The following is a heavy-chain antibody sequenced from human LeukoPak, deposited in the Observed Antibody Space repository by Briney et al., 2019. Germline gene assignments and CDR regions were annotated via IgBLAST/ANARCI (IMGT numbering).Heavy chain of an antibody. CDR3: ARGIYYDFWSGYYG. CDR2: ISYDGSNK. V-gene: IGHV3-30*04. J-gene: IGHJ4*02. CDR1: GFTFSSYA. D-gene: IGHD3-3*01. Sequence: GRSLRLSCAASGFTFSSYAMHWVRQAPGKGLEWVAVISYDGSNKYYADSVEGRFTISRDNSKNTLYLQMNSLRAEDTAVYYCARGIYYDFWSGYYGWGQGTLVTVSS.